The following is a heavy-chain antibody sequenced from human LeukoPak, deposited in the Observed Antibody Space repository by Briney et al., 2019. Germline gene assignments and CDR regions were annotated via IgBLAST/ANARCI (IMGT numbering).Heavy chain of an antibody. CDR1: GGSISSYY. D-gene: IGHD2-21*01. V-gene: IGHV4-59*08. CDR3: ARRDLFYWYFDL. CDR2: IYYSGST. J-gene: IGHJ2*01. Sequence: PSDTLSLTFTLSGGSISSYYWSWIRHPPGKGLEWMGYIYYSGSTNYNPSLKSRVTISIDTSNSQFSLKLSSVSAADTAVYYCARRDLFYWYFDLWGRGTLVTVSS.